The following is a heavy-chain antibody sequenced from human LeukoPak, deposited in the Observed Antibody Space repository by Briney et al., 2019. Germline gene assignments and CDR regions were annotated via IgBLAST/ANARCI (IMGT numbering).Heavy chain of an antibody. J-gene: IGHJ4*02. Sequence: GASVKVSCKASGYTFTDYYMHWVRQAPGQGFEWMGWINPNDGDTNYAQKFQGRVTMTRNTSISTAHMEVSRLRSEDTAVYSCARAHFLYCSSSTCLFDYWGQGTLVTVSS. CDR3: ARAHFLYCSSSTCLFDY. CDR2: INPNDGDT. V-gene: IGHV1-2*02. CDR1: GYTFTDYY. D-gene: IGHD2-2*01.